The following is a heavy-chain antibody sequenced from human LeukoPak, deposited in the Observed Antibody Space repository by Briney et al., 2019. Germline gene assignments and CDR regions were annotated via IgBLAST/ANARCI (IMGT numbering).Heavy chain of an antibody. CDR2: IFYTGST. V-gene: IGHV4-59*11. Sequence: SETLSLTCTVSGGSISSHYWSWIRQPPGKGLEWVGHIFYTGSTKYNPSLKSRVTISVDKSKNQFSLKLKSVTAADTAVYYCARAGPWQIDPWGQGTLVTVSS. J-gene: IGHJ5*02. CDR3: ARAGPWQIDP. CDR1: GGSISSHY. D-gene: IGHD3-10*01.